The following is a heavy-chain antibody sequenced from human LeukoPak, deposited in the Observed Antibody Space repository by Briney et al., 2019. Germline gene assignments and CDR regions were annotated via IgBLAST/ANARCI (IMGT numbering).Heavy chain of an antibody. V-gene: IGHV3-30*06. Sequence: AGGSLRLSCAASGFIFSSYGMHWVRQAPGRGLEWVAIISYDGSNKYYADSVKGRFTISRDNSKNTLYLQMNSLRAEDTAVYYCASLTGDFWSGYSSYYYMDVWGKGTTVTVSS. D-gene: IGHD3-3*01. J-gene: IGHJ6*03. CDR1: GFIFSSYG. CDR3: ASLTGDFWSGYSSYYYMDV. CDR2: ISYDGSNK.